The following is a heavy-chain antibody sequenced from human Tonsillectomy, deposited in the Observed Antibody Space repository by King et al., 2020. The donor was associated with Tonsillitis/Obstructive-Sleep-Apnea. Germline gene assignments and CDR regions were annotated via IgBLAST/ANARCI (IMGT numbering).Heavy chain of an antibody. CDR1: GFTFSSYA. CDR2: ISYDGSSN. CDR3: AGVFTPDVWGGYSWDGGMGV. V-gene: IGHV3-30*04. D-gene: IGHD3-16*01. Sequence: VQLVESGGGVVQPGRSLRLSCAASGFTFSSYAIHWVRQAPGKGLEWVAVISYDGSSNYYADSVKGRFTISRDKSKNTLYLQMNSLRAEDTAVYYCAGVFTPDVWGGYSWDGGMGVWGQGTTVTVSS. J-gene: IGHJ6*02.